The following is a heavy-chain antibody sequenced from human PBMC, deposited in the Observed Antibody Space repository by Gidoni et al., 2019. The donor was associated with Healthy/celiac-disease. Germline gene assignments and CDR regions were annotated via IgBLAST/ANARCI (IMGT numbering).Heavy chain of an antibody. D-gene: IGHD3-9*01. J-gene: IGHJ4*02. CDR2: IYYSGST. CDR3: ARTGGILTGYPYYFDY. Sequence: QVQLQESGPGLVKPSEPLSLTCTVSGGSISSYYWSWIRQPPGKGLEWIGYIYYSGSTNYNPSLKSRVTISVDTSKNQFSLKLSSVTAADTAVYYCARTGGILTGYPYYFDYWGQGTLVTVSS. V-gene: IGHV4-59*01. CDR1: GGSISSYY.